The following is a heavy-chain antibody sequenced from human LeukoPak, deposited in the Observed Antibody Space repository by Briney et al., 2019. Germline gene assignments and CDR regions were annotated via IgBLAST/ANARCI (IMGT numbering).Heavy chain of an antibody. D-gene: IGHD2-2*01. CDR2: ISAYNGNT. Sequence: ASVRVSCKASGYTFTSYGISWVRQAPGQGLEWMGWISAYNGNTNYAQKLQGRVTMTTDTSTSTAYMELRSLRSDDTAVYYCARGPVVPAATTFYYYYYYMDVWGKGTTVTISS. J-gene: IGHJ6*03. CDR3: ARGPVVPAATTFYYYYYYMDV. CDR1: GYTFTSYG. V-gene: IGHV1-18*01.